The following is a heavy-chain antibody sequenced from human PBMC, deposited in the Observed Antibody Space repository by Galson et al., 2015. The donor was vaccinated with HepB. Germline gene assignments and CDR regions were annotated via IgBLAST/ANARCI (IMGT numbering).Heavy chain of an antibody. CDR2: ISSSSSCT. D-gene: IGHD3-3*02. CDR1: GFTFRHYY. Sequence: SLRLSCAASGFTFRHYYMTWFRQAPGKGLEWISYISSSSSCTNYADSVKGRFTISRDDANNSLYLQMDNLKAEDTAVYYCARVANIWGQGTMVTVSS. CDR3: ARVANI. J-gene: IGHJ3*02. V-gene: IGHV3-11*06.